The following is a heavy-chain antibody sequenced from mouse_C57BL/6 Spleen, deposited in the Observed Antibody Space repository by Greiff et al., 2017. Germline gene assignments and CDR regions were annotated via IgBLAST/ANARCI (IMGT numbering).Heavy chain of an antibody. J-gene: IGHJ3*01. CDR2: IDPSDSYT. D-gene: IGHD1-1*02. Sequence: QVQLQQPGAELVKPGASVKLSCKASGYTFTSYWMQWVKQRPGQGLEWIGEIDPSDSYTNYNQKFKGKATLTVDTSSSTAYMQLSSLTSEDSAVYYCARGVGLPGAYWGQGTLVTVSA. CDR3: ARGVGLPGAY. CDR1: GYTFTSYW. V-gene: IGHV1-50*01.